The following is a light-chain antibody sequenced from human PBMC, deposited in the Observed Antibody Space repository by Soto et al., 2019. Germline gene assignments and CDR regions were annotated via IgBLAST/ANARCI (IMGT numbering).Light chain of an antibody. V-gene: IGKV3-20*01. CDR2: GAS. CDR1: QSVSSSY. CDR3: QQGSFT. Sequence: EIVLTQSPGTLSLSPGERATLSCRASQSVSSSYLAWYQQKPGQAPRLLIYGASSRATGILDRFSGSGSGTDFTLTISRLEPEDFAVYYCQQGSFTLGPGTKVEIK. J-gene: IGKJ3*01.